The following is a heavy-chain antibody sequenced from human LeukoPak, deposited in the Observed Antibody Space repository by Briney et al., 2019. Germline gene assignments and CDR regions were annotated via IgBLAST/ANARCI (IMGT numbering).Heavy chain of an antibody. J-gene: IGHJ5*02. Sequence: GRSLRLSCAASGFSLTTYGTHWLRQAPGKGLEWVAVIWYDGSKKFYGDSVKGRFTVSRDTSENTMYLQMNTLRAEGTAVYYCAKSVTADPWGQGTLVTVSP. D-gene: IGHD2-21*02. CDR1: GFSLTTYG. CDR2: IWYDGSKK. CDR3: AKSVTADP. V-gene: IGHV3-33*06.